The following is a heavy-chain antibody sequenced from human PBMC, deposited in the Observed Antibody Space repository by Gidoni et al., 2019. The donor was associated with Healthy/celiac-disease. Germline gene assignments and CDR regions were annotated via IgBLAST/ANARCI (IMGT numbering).Heavy chain of an antibody. CDR1: GFTCSSYG. Sequence: QVKLVESGGGVVQPGWSLRLSCAESGFTCSSYGMHWVRQAPGKGLEWVAVIWYVGSNKYYADSVTGRFTISRDNSKNTLYLQMNSLRAEDTAVYYCARDDYYDSSGYYDYFDYWGQGTLVTVSS. CDR3: ARDDYYDSSGYYDYFDY. CDR2: IWYVGSNK. J-gene: IGHJ4*02. D-gene: IGHD3-22*01. V-gene: IGHV3-33*01.